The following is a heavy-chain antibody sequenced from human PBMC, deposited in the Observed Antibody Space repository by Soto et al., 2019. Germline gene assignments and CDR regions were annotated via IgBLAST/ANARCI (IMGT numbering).Heavy chain of an antibody. Sequence: PSETLSLTCTVSGCSISSGGYYWSCLRQHPRKDLEWIGYIYYSESNYYVPSLESRVTISVDTSKNPFSLKLSSVTAADTAVYYCARDSHDFWSEQKHHGMDVWGQGTTVTVSS. V-gene: IGHV4-31*03. CDR1: GCSISSGGYY. CDR3: ARDSHDFWSEQKHHGMDV. J-gene: IGHJ6*02. D-gene: IGHD3-3*01. CDR2: IYYSESN.